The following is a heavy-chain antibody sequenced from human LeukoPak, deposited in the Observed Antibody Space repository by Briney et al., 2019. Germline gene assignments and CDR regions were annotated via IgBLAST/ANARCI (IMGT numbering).Heavy chain of an antibody. J-gene: IGHJ5*02. D-gene: IGHD2-15*01. CDR2: INPSGGST. CDR1: GYTFTSYY. V-gene: IGHV1-46*01. CDR3: ARDSSVEDAALWFDP. Sequence: ASVKVSCKASGYTFTSYYMHWVRQAPGQGLEWMGIINPSGGSTSYAQKFQGRVTMTRDMSTSTDYMELSSLRSEDTAVYYCARDSSVEDAALWFDPWGQGTLVTVS.